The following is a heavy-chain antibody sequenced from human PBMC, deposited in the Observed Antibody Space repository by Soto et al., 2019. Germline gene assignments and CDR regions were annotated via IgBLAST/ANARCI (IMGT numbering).Heavy chain of an antibody. CDR1: GFTFSNYD. CDR2: ISYDGSNK. D-gene: IGHD3-16*01. V-gene: IGHV3-30*18. J-gene: IGHJ6*01. Sequence: QVQLVESGGSVVQPGRSLRLSCAASGFTFSNYDMHWDRHAPGKGLEWVAVISYDGSNKYYADSVMGRFTISRDNSKNTLYLQMNSLRGEDTAVYYCAKEASAMGGMDVWGQGTTVTVSS. CDR3: AKEASAMGGMDV.